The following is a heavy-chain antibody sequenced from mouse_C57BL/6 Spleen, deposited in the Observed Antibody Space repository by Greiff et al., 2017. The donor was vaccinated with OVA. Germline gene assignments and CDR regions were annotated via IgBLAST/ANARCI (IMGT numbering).Heavy chain of an antibody. CDR2: IYPGDGDT. D-gene: IGHD2-5*01. V-gene: IGHV1-80*01. Sequence: VQGVESGAELVKPGASVKISCKASGYAFSSYWMNWVKQRPGKGLEWIGQIYPGDGDTNYNGKFKGKATLTADKSSSTAYMQLSSLTSEDSAVYFCARSRAYYSNWFAYWGQGTLVTVSA. CDR3: ARSRAYYSNWFAY. J-gene: IGHJ3*01. CDR1: GYAFSSYW.